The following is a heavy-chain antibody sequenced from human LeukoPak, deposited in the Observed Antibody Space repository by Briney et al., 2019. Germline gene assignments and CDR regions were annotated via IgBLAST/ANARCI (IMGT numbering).Heavy chain of an antibody. D-gene: IGHD3-10*01. CDR2: IIPIFGTA. V-gene: IGHV1-69*13. CDR3: ARDRSSGSYYLGDV. Sequence: ASVKVSCKASGGTFSSYAISWVRQAPGQGLEWMGGIIPIFGTANYAQKFQGRVTITADESTGTAYMELSSLRSEDTAVYYCARDRSSGSYYLGDVWGKGTTVTVSS. J-gene: IGHJ6*04. CDR1: GGTFSSYA.